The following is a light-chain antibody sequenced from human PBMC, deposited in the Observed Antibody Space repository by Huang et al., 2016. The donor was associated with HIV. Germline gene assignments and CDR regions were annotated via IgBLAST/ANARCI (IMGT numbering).Light chain of an antibody. Sequence: DTVMTQTPATLSVSPGARATLSCRASQSVGSKLAWFQQKPGQAPRLLIHGASTRAPGIPARFSGSRSGTGFTLTISSLQSEDFAVYYCQQYNNWPYTFGQGTKLEIK. CDR1: QSVGSK. V-gene: IGKV3-15*01. CDR2: GAS. J-gene: IGKJ2*01. CDR3: QQYNNWPYT.